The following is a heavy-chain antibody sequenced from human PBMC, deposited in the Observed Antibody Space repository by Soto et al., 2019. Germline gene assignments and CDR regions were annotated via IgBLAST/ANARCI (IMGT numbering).Heavy chain of an antibody. J-gene: IGHJ6*02. Sequence: SETLSLTCTVSGGSISSGGYYWSWIHQHPGKGLEWIGYIYYSGSTNYNPSLKSRVTISVDTSKNQFSLRLSSVTAADTAVYYCARRGGYYDSRGDGIDKYYYYGMDVWGQGTTVTVS. D-gene: IGHD3-22*01. CDR1: GGSISSGGYY. CDR2: IYYSGST. CDR3: ARRGGYYDSRGDGIDKYYYYGMDV. V-gene: IGHV4-61*08.